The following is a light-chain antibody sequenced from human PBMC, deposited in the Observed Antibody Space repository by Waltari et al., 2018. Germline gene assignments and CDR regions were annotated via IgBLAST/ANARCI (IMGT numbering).Light chain of an antibody. J-gene: IGKJ4*01. CDR2: DAL. CDR1: QDITRF. CDR3: QQYDDLPLT. V-gene: IGKV1-33*01. Sequence: DIQMTQSPSSLSASVGDRVTITCQASQDITRFLSWFQQKPGQAPKLLIYDALNLETGVPSRFSGSGSGTYFTLTINSLQPEDIATYYCQQYDDLPLTFGGGTKVEIK.